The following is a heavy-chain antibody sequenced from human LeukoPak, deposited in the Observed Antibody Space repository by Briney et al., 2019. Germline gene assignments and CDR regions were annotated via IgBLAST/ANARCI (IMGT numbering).Heavy chain of an antibody. D-gene: IGHD4-17*01. J-gene: IGHJ4*02. Sequence: PSETLSLTCTVSGGSISSYYWSWIRQPPGKGLEWNGYIYYSGSTNYNPSLKSRVTISVDTSKNQFSLKLSSVTAADTAVYYCARVITVATFDYWGQGTLVTVSS. V-gene: IGHV4-59*01. CDR2: IYYSGST. CDR3: ARVITVATFDY. CDR1: GGSISSYY.